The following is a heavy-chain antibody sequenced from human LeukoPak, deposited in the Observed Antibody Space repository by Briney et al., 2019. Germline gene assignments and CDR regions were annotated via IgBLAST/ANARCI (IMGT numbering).Heavy chain of an antibody. CDR1: GGSISSSSYY. D-gene: IGHD4-17*01. CDR2: IHYSGST. CDR3: ARPPVGGYFDL. Sequence: SETLSLTCTVSGGSISSSSYYWGWIRQPPGKGLEWIGSIHYSGSTYYNPSLKSRVTISVDTSKNQFSLKLSSVTAADTAVYYCARPPVGGYFDLWGRGTLVTVSS. V-gene: IGHV4-39*01. J-gene: IGHJ2*01.